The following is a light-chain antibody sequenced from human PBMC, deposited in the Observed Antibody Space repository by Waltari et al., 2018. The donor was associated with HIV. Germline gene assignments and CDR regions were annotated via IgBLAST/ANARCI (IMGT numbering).Light chain of an antibody. V-gene: IGLV3-1*01. J-gene: IGLJ2*01. CDR2: QHS. CDR3: QAWDSSTVV. CDR1: KLGDKY. Sequence: SYELTQPPSVSVSPGQTASITCSVDKLGDKYACWYQQKPGQSPVLVNYQHSKRPSGIPERFSGANSGNTATLTISGTQAMDEADYYCQAWDSSTVVFGGGTKLTVL.